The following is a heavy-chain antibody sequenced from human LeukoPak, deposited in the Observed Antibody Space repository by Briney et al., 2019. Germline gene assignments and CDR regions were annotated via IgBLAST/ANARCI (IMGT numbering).Heavy chain of an antibody. J-gene: IGHJ5*02. D-gene: IGHD3-3*01. CDR3: ARGCYDFWSGYYNWFDP. V-gene: IGHV4-59*01. Sequence: SETLSLTCTVSGGYISSYYWSWIRQPPGKGLEWIGYIYYSGSTNYNPSLKSRVTISVDTSKNQFSLKLSSVTAADTAVYYCARGCYDFWSGYYNWFDPWGQGTLVTVSS. CDR2: IYYSGST. CDR1: GGYISSYY.